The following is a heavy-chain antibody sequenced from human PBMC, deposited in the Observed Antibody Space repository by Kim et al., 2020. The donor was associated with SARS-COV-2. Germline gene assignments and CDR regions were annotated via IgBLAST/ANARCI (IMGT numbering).Heavy chain of an antibody. D-gene: IGHD3-9*01. J-gene: IGHJ6*02. CDR1: GGSFSGYY. Sequence: SETLSLTCAVYGGSFSGYYWSWIRQPPGKGLEWIGEINHSGSTNYNPSLKSRVTISVDTSKNQFSLKLSSVTAADTAVYYCARGLRYFDWLTKHYYYYGMDVWGQGTTVTVSS. CDR3: ARGLRYFDWLTKHYYYYGMDV. CDR2: INHSGST. V-gene: IGHV4-34*01.